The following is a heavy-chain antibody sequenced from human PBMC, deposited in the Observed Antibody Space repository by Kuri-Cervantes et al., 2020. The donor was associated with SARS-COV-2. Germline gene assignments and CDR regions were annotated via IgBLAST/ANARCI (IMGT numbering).Heavy chain of an antibody. V-gene: IGHV1-46*01. CDR3: ARAGIDFDLRPPANYYYYGMDV. CDR1: GYTFTSYY. Sequence: ASVKVSCKASGYTFTSYYMHWVRQAPGQGLEWMGIINPSGGSTSYAQKFQGRVTMTRDTSTSTVYMELSSLRSEDTAVYYCARAGIDFDLRPPANYYYYGMDVWGQGTTVTVSS. CDR2: INPSGGST. D-gene: IGHD3-9*01. J-gene: IGHJ6*02.